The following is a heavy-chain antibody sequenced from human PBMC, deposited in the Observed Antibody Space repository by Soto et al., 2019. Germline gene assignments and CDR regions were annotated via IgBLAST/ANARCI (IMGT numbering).Heavy chain of an antibody. Sequence: PSETLSLTCTVSGGSISSYYWSWIRQPPGKGLVWIGYIYYSGSTNYNPSLKSRVTISVDTSKNQFSLKLSSVTAADTAVYYCARDRPYYYDSSGYYSVFDYWGQGTLVPVSS. CDR1: GGSISSYY. J-gene: IGHJ4*02. D-gene: IGHD3-22*01. V-gene: IGHV4-59*01. CDR3: ARDRPYYYDSSGYYSVFDY. CDR2: IYYSGST.